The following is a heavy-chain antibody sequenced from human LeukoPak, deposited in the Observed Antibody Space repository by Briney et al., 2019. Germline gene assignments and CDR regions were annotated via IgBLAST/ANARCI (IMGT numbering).Heavy chain of an antibody. CDR1: GFTFSSYS. J-gene: IGHJ6*02. Sequence: GGSLRLSCAASGFTFSSYSINWVRQAPGKGLEWVSSISSSSTYIFYTDSVKGRFSISRDNAKNSLYLQMNSLTAEDTAVYYCARAIYTGGMDVWGQGTTVTVSS. CDR3: ARAIYTGGMDV. V-gene: IGHV3-21*04. CDR2: ISSSSTYI. D-gene: IGHD5-12*01.